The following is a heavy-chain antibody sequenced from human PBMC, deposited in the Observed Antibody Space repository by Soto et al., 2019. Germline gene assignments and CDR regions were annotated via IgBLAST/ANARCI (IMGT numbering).Heavy chain of an antibody. J-gene: IGHJ6*02. CDR2: ILYDGSNK. Sequence: QVQLVESGGGVVQPGRSLRLSCAASGFTFSSYAMHWVRQAPGKGLEWVAVILYDGSNKYYADSVKGRFTISRDNSKNTLYLQMNSLRAEDTAVYYCARAPRDGYNSQYYYYYYGMDVWGQGTTVTVSS. CDR1: GFTFSSYA. V-gene: IGHV3-30-3*01. CDR3: ARAPRDGYNSQYYYYYYGMDV. D-gene: IGHD5-12*01.